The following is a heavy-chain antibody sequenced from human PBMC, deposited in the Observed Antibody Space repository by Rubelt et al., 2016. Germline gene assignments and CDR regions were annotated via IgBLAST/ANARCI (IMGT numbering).Heavy chain of an antibody. CDR2: IKSKTDGGTT. D-gene: IGHD6-6*01. CDR3: TTDGDSSSSGWTT. J-gene: IGHJ4*02. CDR1: GFTFSNAW. Sequence: VQLVESGGGLVKPGGSLRLSCAASGFTFSNAWMSWVREAPGKGLEWVGRIKSKTDGGTTDYAAPVKGRFTTSRDDSKNTLDLQMTSLKTEDTAVYYCTTDGDSSSSGWTTWGQGTLVTVSS. V-gene: IGHV3-15*01.